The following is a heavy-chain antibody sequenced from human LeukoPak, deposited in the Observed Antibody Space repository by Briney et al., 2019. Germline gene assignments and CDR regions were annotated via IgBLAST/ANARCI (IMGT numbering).Heavy chain of an antibody. CDR1: GVSVSNSISSTY. D-gene: IGHD3-10*01. CDR3: ARERTTMVRGIYYYGMDV. Sequence: PSQTLSLTCTVSGVSVSNSISSTYWSWIRQPPGKGLEWIGYISYSGSTTHYNPSLKSRVTISVDPSKNQFSLKVSSVTAADTAVYYCARERTTMVRGIYYYGMDVWAKGPRSPSP. CDR2: ISYSGST. V-gene: IGHV4-61*01. J-gene: IGHJ6*02.